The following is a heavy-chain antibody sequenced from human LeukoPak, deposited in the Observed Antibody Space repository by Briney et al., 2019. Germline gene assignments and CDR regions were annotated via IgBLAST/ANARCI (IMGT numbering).Heavy chain of an antibody. D-gene: IGHD3-10*01. V-gene: IGHV4-30-4*08. CDR1: GGSISSGDYY. J-gene: IGHJ4*02. CDR2: IYYSGST. CDR3: ARGASFMWFGELSYYFDY. Sequence: PSETLSLTCTVSGGSISSGDYYWSWIRQPPGKGLEWIGYIYYSGSTYYNPSLKSRVTISVDTSKNQFSLKLSSVTAADTAVYYCARGASFMWFGELSYYFDYWGQGTLVTVSS.